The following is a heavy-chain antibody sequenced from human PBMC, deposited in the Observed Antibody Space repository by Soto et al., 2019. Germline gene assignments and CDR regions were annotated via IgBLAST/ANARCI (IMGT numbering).Heavy chain of an antibody. CDR2: IIPIFGTT. Sequence: QVQLVQSETEVRKPWSSVKVSCRASGGTFGSNAISWVRQAPGQGLEWMGNIIPIFGTTKNAQNFQGRVTITADESTNTAYMELSSLTSEDTAIYYCAREGFTFGPGAVRGAFDTWGQGTMVTVSS. CDR3: AREGFTFGPGAVRGAFDT. D-gene: IGHD4-4*01. CDR1: GGTFGSNA. J-gene: IGHJ3*02. V-gene: IGHV1-69*15.